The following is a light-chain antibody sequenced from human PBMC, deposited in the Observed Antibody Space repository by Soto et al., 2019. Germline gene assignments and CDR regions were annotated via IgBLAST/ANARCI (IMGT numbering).Light chain of an antibody. J-gene: IGLJ2*01. CDR1: SSDVGGYNY. CDR3: SSYTGLGTPVV. CDR2: EVT. V-gene: IGLV2-14*01. Sequence: QSALTQPASVSGSPGQSITISCTGTSSDVGGYNYVSWYQQHPGKAPKLMIYEVTNRPSGISNRFSGSKSGNTASLTISGLQAEDEADYYCSSYTGLGTPVVFGGGTKLTVL.